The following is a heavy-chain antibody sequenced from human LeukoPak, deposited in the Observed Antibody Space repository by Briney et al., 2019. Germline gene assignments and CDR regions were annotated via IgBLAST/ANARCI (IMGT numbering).Heavy chain of an antibody. CDR2: ISSSSSYK. CDR1: GFTFSSYT. V-gene: IGHV3-21*01. Sequence: GRSLRLSCAASGFTFSSYTMNWVRQAPGKGLEWVSSISSSSSYKYYVDSMKGRFTISRDNAKDSLYLQMNSLRAEDTAVYYCARDGYSSGADYFDYWGQGTLVTVSS. D-gene: IGHD6-19*01. CDR3: ARDGYSSGADYFDY. J-gene: IGHJ4*02.